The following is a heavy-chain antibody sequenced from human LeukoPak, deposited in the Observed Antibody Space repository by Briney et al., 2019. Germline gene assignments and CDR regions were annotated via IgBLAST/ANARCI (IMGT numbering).Heavy chain of an antibody. D-gene: IGHD3-22*01. CDR3: ARDYYDSSGYYHFDY. V-gene: IGHV3-53*01. Sequence: GGSLRLSCAASGFTVSSNYMSWVRQAPGKGLEWVSVIYSGGSTYYADSVKGRFTISRDNSKNTLYPQMNSLRAEDTAVYYCARDYYDSSGYYHFDYWGQGTLVTVSS. CDR1: GFTVSSNY. J-gene: IGHJ4*02. CDR2: IYSGGST.